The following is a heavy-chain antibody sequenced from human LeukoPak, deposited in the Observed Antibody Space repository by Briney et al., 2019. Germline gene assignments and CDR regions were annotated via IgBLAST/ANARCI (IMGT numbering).Heavy chain of an antibody. Sequence: GGSLRLSCAASGFTFSSYRMNWVRQAPGKGLEWVSFISSSGTTIYYADSVKGRFTISRDNAKNSLYLQMNSLRAEDTAVYYCARDHWSTSRDYWGQGTLVTVSS. CDR2: ISSSGTTI. CDR3: ARDHWSTSRDY. CDR1: GFTFSSYR. V-gene: IGHV3-48*04. D-gene: IGHD2-8*02. J-gene: IGHJ4*02.